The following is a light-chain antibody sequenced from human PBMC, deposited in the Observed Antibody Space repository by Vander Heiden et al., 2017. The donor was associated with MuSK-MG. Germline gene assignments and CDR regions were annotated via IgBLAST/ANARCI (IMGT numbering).Light chain of an antibody. CDR1: QSVSSSC. CDR3: QQYGSSPRT. Sequence: EIVLTRSPGTLSLSPGVRATVSCRASQSVSSSCLAWYQQKPGEAPRLLINGGSSSAPGIPDRFSGSGSGTDFTITISRLGPEDFAAYYCQQYGSSPRTFGQGTKVEIK. V-gene: IGKV3-20*01. CDR2: GGS. J-gene: IGKJ1*01.